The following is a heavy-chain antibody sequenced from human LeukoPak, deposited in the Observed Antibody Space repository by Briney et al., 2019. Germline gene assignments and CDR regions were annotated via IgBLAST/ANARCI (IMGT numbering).Heavy chain of an antibody. V-gene: IGHV1-18*01. CDR1: GGTFSSYA. CDR2: NSAYNGNT. Sequence: ASVKVSCKASGGTFSSYAISWVRQAPGQGLEWMGWNSAYNGNTNYAQKLQGRVTMTTDTSTSTAYMELRSLRSDDTAVYYCARVLEWLLSPNWFDPWGQGTLVTVSS. D-gene: IGHD3-3*01. CDR3: ARVLEWLLSPNWFDP. J-gene: IGHJ5*02.